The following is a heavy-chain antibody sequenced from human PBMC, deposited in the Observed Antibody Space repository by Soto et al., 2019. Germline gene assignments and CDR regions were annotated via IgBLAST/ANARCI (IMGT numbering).Heavy chain of an antibody. CDR1: GFTFSSYG. V-gene: IGHV3-30*18. CDR3: AKDSPSGGNSFDY. J-gene: IGHJ4*02. CDR2: ISYDGSNK. Sequence: QVQLVESGGGVVQPGRSLRLSCAASGFTFSSYGIHWVRQAPGKGLEWVAVISYDGSNKYYADSVKGRFTISRDNSKNTLYLQMNSLRAEDTAVYYCAKDSPSGGNSFDYWGQGTLVTVSS. D-gene: IGHD2-15*01.